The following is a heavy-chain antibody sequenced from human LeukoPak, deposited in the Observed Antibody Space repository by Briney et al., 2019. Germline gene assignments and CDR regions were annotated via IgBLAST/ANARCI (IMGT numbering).Heavy chain of an antibody. V-gene: IGHV4-61*02. J-gene: IGHJ4*02. CDR1: GGSISSGSYY. CDR2: IYTSGST. Sequence: SETLSLTCTVSGGSISSGSYYWSWIRQPAGKGLEWIGRIYTSGSTNYNPSLKSRVTISVDTSKNQFSLKLSSVTAADTAVYYCARDLIVGATEIDYWGQGTLVTVSS. D-gene: IGHD1-26*01. CDR3: ARDLIVGATEIDY.